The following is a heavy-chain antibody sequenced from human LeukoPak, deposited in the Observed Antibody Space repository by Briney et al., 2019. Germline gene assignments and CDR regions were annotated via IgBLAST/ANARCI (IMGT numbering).Heavy chain of an antibody. V-gene: IGHV1-46*01. J-gene: IGHJ4*02. CDR3: ARYGGYSVIIDY. Sequence: GASVKVSCKASGGTFSSYAISWVRQAPGQGLEWMGIINPSGGSTTYAQKFQGRVTMTRDTSTSTVSMELSSLRSEDTAMYYCARYGGYSVIIDYWGQGTLVTVSS. CDR1: GGTFSSYA. D-gene: IGHD4-23*01. CDR2: INPSGGST.